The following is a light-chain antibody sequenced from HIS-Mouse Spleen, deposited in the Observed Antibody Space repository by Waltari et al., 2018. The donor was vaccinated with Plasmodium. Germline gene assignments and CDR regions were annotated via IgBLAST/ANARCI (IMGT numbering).Light chain of an antibody. V-gene: IGLV2-8*01. CDR2: EVS. CDR1: SSDVGGYNY. J-gene: IGLJ2*01. Sequence: QSALTQPASASGSPGQSVTISCTGTSSDVGGYNYVSWYQQHPGKAPKLMISEVSQRPSGVPDRCPGSNAGNTASRTVSGLQAEDEADYYCSSYAGSNNLVFGGGTKLTVL. CDR3: SSYAGSNNLV.